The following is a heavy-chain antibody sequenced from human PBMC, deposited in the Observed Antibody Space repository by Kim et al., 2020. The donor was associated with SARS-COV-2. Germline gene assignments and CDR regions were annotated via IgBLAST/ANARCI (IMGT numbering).Heavy chain of an antibody. CDR2: ISSSSSYT. CDR3: ARVRIAAAGADAFDI. Sequence: GGSLRLSCAASGFTFSDYYMSWIRQAPGKGLEWVSYISSSSSYTNYADSVKGRFTISRDNAKNSLYLQMNSLRAEDTAVYYCARVRIAAAGADAFDIWGQGTMVTVSS. V-gene: IGHV3-11*06. J-gene: IGHJ3*02. D-gene: IGHD6-13*01. CDR1: GFTFSDYY.